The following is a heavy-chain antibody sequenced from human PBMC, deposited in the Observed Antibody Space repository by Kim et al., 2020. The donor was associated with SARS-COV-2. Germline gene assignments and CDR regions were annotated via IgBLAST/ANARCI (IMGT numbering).Heavy chain of an antibody. V-gene: IGHV4-61*01. Sequence: SETLSLTCTVSGGSVSSGSYYWSWIRQPPGKGLEWIGYIYYSGSTNYNPSLKSRVTISVDTSKNQFSLKLSSVTAADTAVYYCARSSPEYYYDSSGPLLFDYWGQGTLVTVSS. J-gene: IGHJ4*02. D-gene: IGHD3-22*01. CDR2: IYYSGST. CDR1: GGSVSSGSYY. CDR3: ARSSPEYYYDSSGPLLFDY.